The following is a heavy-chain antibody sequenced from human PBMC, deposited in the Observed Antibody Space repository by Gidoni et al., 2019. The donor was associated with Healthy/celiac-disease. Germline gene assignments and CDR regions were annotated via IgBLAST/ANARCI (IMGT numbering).Heavy chain of an antibody. V-gene: IGHV3-21*01. CDR2: ISSSSSYI. Sequence: EVQLVESGGGLVKPGGSLRLSCAASGFTFSSYSMNWVRQAPGKGLEWVSSISSSSSYIYYADSVKGRFTISRDNAKNSLYLQMNSLRAEDTAVYYCARDLDIAVADYYYMDVWGKGTTVTVSS. D-gene: IGHD6-19*01. CDR1: GFTFSSYS. J-gene: IGHJ6*03. CDR3: ARDLDIAVADYYYMDV.